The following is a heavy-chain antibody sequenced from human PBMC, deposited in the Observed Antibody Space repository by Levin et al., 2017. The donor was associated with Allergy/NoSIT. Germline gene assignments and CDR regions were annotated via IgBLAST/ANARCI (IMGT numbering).Heavy chain of an antibody. J-gene: IGHJ4*02. CDR1: GFIFSNYA. CDR2: ISYDGSNK. V-gene: IGHV3-30-3*01. CDR3: TRGGVFTYGYDY. Sequence: PGGSLRLSCAASGFIFSNYAMHWVRQAPGKGLEWVAIISYDGSNKYYADSVKGRFTVSRDNSENTLYLSMDSLRAEDTAVYFCTRGGVFTYGYDYWGQGTLVTVSS. D-gene: IGHD5-24*01.